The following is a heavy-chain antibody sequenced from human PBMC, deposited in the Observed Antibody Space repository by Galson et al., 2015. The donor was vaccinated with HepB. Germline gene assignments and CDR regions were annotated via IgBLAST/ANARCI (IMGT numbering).Heavy chain of an antibody. J-gene: IGHJ4*02. Sequence: CAISGDSVSSNSAAWIWIRQSPSRGLEWLGRTYYRSKWYSDYAVSVKSRITINPDTSKNQFSLQLNSVTPEDTAVYYCARERAGQLDYWGQGALVTVSS. V-gene: IGHV6-1*01. CDR2: TYYRSKWYS. CDR1: GDSVSSNSAA. CDR3: ARERAGQLDY.